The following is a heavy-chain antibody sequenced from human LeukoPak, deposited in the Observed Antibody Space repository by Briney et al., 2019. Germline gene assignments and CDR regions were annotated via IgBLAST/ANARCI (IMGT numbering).Heavy chain of an antibody. V-gene: IGHV4-61*02. CDR1: GGSISSSSYY. Sequence: PSETLSLTCTVSGGSISSSSYYWSWIRQPAGKGLEWIGRIYTSGSTNYNPSLKSRVTISVDTSKNQFSLKLSSVTAADTAVYYCARVEMATYFDYWGQGTLVTVSS. CDR2: IYTSGST. CDR3: ARVEMATYFDY. J-gene: IGHJ4*02. D-gene: IGHD5-24*01.